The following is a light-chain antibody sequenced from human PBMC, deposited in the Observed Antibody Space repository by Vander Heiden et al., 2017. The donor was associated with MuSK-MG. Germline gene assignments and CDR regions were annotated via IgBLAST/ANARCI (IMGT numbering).Light chain of an antibody. CDR2: GTS. J-gene: IGKJ1*01. V-gene: IGKV3-20*01. CDR1: QSVSSNY. Sequence: EIVLTQSPGTLSLSPGERATLSCRASQSVSSNYLAWYQQKPGQAPRVLIYGTSASVTGVPDRFSGRGSGTDFTLTISRVEPEDFAVYYSQQHCSLPRTFGQATKVQIK. CDR3: QQHCSLPRT.